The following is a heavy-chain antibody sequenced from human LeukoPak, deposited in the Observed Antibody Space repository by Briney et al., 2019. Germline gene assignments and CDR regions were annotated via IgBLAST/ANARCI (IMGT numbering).Heavy chain of an antibody. V-gene: IGHV4-59*01. Sequence: EASETLSLTCTVSGGSISSYYWSWIRQPPGKGLEWIGYIYYSGSTNYNPSLKSRVTISVDTSKNQFSLKLSSVTAADTAVYYCARGSGYCSSTSCYVSYYYYYGMDVWGQGTTVTVSS. CDR2: IYYSGST. CDR3: ARGSGYCSSTSCYVSYYYYYGMDV. J-gene: IGHJ6*02. CDR1: GGSISSYY. D-gene: IGHD2-2*03.